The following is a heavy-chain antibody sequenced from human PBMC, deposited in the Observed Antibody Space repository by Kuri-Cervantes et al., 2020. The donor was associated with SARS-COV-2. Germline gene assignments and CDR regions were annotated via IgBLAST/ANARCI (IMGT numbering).Heavy chain of an antibody. Sequence: GGSLRLSCAASGFTFSSYSMNWVRQAPGKGLEWVSAISGSGGSTYYADSVKGRFTISRDSSKNTLYLQMNSLRAEDTAVYYCAKASLVGYYYYYMDVWGKGTTVTVSS. J-gene: IGHJ6*03. CDR2: ISGSGGST. V-gene: IGHV3-23*01. D-gene: IGHD1-26*01. CDR1: GFTFSSYS. CDR3: AKASLVGYYYYYMDV.